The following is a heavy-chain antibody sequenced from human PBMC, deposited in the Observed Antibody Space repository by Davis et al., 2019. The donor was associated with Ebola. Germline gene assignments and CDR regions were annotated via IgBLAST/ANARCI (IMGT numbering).Heavy chain of an antibody. CDR2: IRSKANSYAT. CDR3: TRHGYSYGYYYYGMDV. D-gene: IGHD5-18*01. Sequence: PGGSLRLSCAASGFTFSGSAMHWVRQASGKGLEWVGRIRSKANSYATAYAASVKGRFTISRDDSKNTAYLQMNSLKTEDTAVYYCTRHGYSYGYYYYGMDVWGQGTTVTVSS. CDR1: GFTFSGSA. V-gene: IGHV3-73*01. J-gene: IGHJ6*02.